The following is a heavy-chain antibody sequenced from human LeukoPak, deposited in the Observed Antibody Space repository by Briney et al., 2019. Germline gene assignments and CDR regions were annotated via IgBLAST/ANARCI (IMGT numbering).Heavy chain of an antibody. J-gene: IGHJ5*02. Sequence: PGGSLRLSCAASGFTFSSYWMSWVRQAPGKGLEWVANIKQDGSEKYYVDSVKGRFTISRDNAKNSLYLQMNSLRAEDTVVYYCARAGRGPLDWFDPWGQGTLVTVSS. V-gene: IGHV3-7*01. CDR3: ARAGRGPLDWFDP. CDR1: GFTFSSYW. D-gene: IGHD6-25*01. CDR2: IKQDGSEK.